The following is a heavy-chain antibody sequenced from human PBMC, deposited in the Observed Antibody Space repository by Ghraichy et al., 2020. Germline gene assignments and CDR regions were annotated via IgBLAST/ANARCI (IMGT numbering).Heavy chain of an antibody. D-gene: IGHD2-15*01. CDR1: VGSITSGDYY. V-gene: IGHV4-30-4*01. J-gene: IGHJ5*02. CDR3: ARDGGNWFHP. Sequence: SETLSLTCTVSVGSITSGDYYWSWIRQPPGKGLEWIGYIYYSGSTYYNPSLKSRVTISEDTSKNQFSLKLSSVTAADTAVYYCARDGGNWFHPWGQGTLVTVYS. CDR2: IYYSGST.